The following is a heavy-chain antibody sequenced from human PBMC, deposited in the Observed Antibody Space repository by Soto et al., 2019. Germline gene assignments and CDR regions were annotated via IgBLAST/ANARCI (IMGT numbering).Heavy chain of an antibody. CDR3: ARGSGVGATTVGVSYYYYGMDV. D-gene: IGHD1-26*01. Sequence: RASVKVSCKASGYTFTGYYMHWVRQAPGQGLEWMGWINPNSGGTNYAQKFQGWVTMTRDTSISTAYVELSRLRSDDTAVYYCARGSGVGATTVGVSYYYYGMDVWGQGTTVTVSS. V-gene: IGHV1-2*04. CDR1: GYTFTGYY. CDR2: INPNSGGT. J-gene: IGHJ6*02.